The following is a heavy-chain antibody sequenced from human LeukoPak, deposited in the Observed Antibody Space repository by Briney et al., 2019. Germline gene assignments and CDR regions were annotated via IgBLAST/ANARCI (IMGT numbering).Heavy chain of an antibody. CDR2: IYHSGST. CDR3: ARGAGEFDY. V-gene: IGHV4-4*02. Sequence: SETLSLTCAVSGVSISSSNWWSWVRQAPGKGLEWIGEIYHSGSTNYNPSLKSRVTISVDKSTNQFSMKLTSVTAADTAVYYCARGAGEFDYWGQGTLVTVSS. J-gene: IGHJ4*02. CDR1: GVSISSSNW. D-gene: IGHD3-10*01.